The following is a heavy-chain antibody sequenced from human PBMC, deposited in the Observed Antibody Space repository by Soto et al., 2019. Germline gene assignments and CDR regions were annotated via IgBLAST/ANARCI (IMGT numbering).Heavy chain of an antibody. CDR1: GDSDSSNSAA. D-gene: IGHD2-2*01. J-gene: IGHJ6*02. V-gene: IGHV6-1*01. Sequence: PSQALSLTCAISGDSDSSNSAAWNWIRQSPSRGLEWLGRTYYRSKWYNDYAVSVKSRITINPDTSKNQFSLQLNSVTPEDTAVYYCARDPYIVVVPAAMFRLDYYYYGMDVWRQGTTVTVSS. CDR2: TYYRSKWYN. CDR3: ARDPYIVVVPAAMFRLDYYYYGMDV.